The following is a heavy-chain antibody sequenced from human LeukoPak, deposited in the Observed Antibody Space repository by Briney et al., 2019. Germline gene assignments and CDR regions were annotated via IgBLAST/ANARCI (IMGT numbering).Heavy chain of an antibody. CDR2: ISSSSNYV. V-gene: IGHV3-21*01. J-gene: IGHJ6*04. Sequence: GGSLRLSCSASGYTLSSYLMNWGRQARGRVLEWDSSISSSSNYVYYADSVKGRFTISRDNAKHSLYLQMNSLRAEDTAVYYCARGHYYGMDVWGKGTTVTISS. CDR1: GYTLSSYL. CDR3: ARGHYYGMDV.